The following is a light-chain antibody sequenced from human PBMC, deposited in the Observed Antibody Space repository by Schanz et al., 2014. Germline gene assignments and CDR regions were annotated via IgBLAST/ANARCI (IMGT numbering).Light chain of an antibody. CDR1: QSVSSSF. V-gene: IGKV3D-20*02. Sequence: EIVLAQSPGTLSLSPGERATLSCRASQSVSSSFLAWYHQKPGQAPRLLIYGASSRATGIPDRFSGSGSGTDFTLTISRLEPEDFAVYYCQQRSNWLTFGGGTKVEIK. CDR2: GAS. CDR3: QQRSNWLT. J-gene: IGKJ4*01.